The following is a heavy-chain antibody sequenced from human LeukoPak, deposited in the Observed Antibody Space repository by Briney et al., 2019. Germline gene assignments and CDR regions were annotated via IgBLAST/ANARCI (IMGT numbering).Heavy chain of an antibody. CDR2: INHSGST. D-gene: IGHD2-2*01. Sequence: PSETLSLTCAVYGGSFSGYYWSWIRQPPGKGLEWIGEINHSGSTNYNPSLKSRVTISVDTSKNQFSLKLSSVTAADTAVYYCARQGYDIVVVPAAYYYYYYMDVWGKGTTVTVSS. CDR1: GGSFSGYY. V-gene: IGHV4-34*01. J-gene: IGHJ6*03. CDR3: ARQGYDIVVVPAAYYYYYYMDV.